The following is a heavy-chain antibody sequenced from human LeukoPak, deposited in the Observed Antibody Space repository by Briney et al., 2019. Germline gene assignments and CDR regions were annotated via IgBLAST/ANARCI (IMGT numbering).Heavy chain of an antibody. V-gene: IGHV3-23*01. CDR1: GFTFNNYA. Sequence: GVLRLSCSVSGFTFNNYAMSWVRQAPGKGLEWVSGISGSGGGTYYADSVKGRFTISRDNSKNTLYLRMNSLRAEDTAVYYCTQDMTPFGAVAGKTHYWGQGTLVTVSS. D-gene: IGHD6-19*01. CDR2: ISGSGGGT. CDR3: TQDMTPFGAVAGKTHY. J-gene: IGHJ4*02.